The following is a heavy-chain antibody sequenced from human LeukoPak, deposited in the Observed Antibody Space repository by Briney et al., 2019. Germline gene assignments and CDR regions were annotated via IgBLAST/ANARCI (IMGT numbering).Heavy chain of an antibody. CDR1: GGSFSGYY. Sequence: SETLSLTCAVYGGSFSGYYWSWIRQPPGKGLEWTGEINHSGSTNYNPSLKSRVTISVDTSNNQFSLKLSSVTAADTAVYYCARVGDGYNVDYWGQGTLVTVSS. V-gene: IGHV4-34*01. CDR3: ARVGDGYNVDY. J-gene: IGHJ4*02. D-gene: IGHD5-24*01. CDR2: INHSGST.